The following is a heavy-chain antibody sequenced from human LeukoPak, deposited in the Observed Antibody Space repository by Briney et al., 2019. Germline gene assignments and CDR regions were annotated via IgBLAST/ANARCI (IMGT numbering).Heavy chain of an antibody. D-gene: IGHD3-9*01. CDR3: ARHGQYDILTGYYVRYFAS. CDR2: SYYSGST. V-gene: IGHV4-39*01. J-gene: IGHJ4*02. Sequence: SDPLTLTCTVSSDSFNSRSYHGARIPQPPGKGLEWNGSSYYSGSTYYHPALKSRVTITVDTSKNQFSLEQRSVTAADTAMYYCARHGQYDILTGYYVRYFASWAREPWSPSPQ. CDR1: SDSFNSRSYH.